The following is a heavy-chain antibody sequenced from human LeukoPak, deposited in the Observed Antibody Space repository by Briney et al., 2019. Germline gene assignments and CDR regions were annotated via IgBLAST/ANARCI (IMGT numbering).Heavy chain of an antibody. Sequence: GGSLRLSCGASGFTVSSNYMSWVRQAPGKGLEWVSAISGSGGSTYYADSVKGRFTISRDNSKNTLYLQMNSLRAEDTAVYYCAKEGWFGAHVIDYWGQGTLVTVSS. J-gene: IGHJ4*02. D-gene: IGHD3-10*01. CDR1: GFTVSSNY. CDR3: AKEGWFGAHVIDY. CDR2: ISGSGGST. V-gene: IGHV3-23*01.